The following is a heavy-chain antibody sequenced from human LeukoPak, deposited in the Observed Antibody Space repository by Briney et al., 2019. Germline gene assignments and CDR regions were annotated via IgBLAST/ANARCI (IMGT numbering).Heavy chain of an antibody. CDR3: ARDKGVGATILDY. J-gene: IGHJ4*02. CDR1: GFTFSSYW. Sequence: GSLRLSWAASGFTFSSYWMGWVRQAPGKGLEWVANIKQEGGEKYYVDSVKGRFTSSRDNAKNSLYLQMNSLRAEDTAVYYCARDKGVGATILDYWGQGTLVTVSS. V-gene: IGHV3-7*01. D-gene: IGHD1-26*01. CDR2: IKQEGGEK.